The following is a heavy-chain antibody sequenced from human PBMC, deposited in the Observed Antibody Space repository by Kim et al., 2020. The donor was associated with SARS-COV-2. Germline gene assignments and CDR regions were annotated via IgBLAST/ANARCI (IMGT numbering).Heavy chain of an antibody. CDR3: ARGAQPAAVFDN. J-gene: IGHJ4*02. V-gene: IGHV3-30*03. CDR1: GFAFSRHG. CDR2: LSYDEKTT. Sequence: GGSLRLSCAASGFAFSRHGMHWVRQAPGKGLEWLTALSYDEKTTYYAESVRGRFTISRDLSKNTLYLQMNSLRRDDTAVYFCARGAQPAAVFDNWGQGTLVTVSS. D-gene: IGHD6-13*01.